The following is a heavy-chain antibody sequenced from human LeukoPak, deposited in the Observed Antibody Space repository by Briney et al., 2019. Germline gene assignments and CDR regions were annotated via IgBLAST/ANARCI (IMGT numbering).Heavy chain of an antibody. D-gene: IGHD3-3*01. CDR3: AKDTGSPADAITMEDDAFDI. V-gene: IGHV3-9*01. J-gene: IGHJ3*02. CDR1: GFIFDDHG. CDR2: ISWRSGII. Sequence: GGSLRLSCAAYGFIFDDHGMHWVRQAPGRGLEWVSGISWRSGIIVYADSVKGRFTISRDNAKNSLYLQMESLRAEDTAVYYCAKDTGSPADAITMEDDAFDIWGQGTMVTVSS.